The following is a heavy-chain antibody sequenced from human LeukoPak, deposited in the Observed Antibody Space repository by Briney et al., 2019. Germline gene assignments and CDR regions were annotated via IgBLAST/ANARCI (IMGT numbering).Heavy chain of an antibody. V-gene: IGHV4-59*12. Sequence: SETLSLTGTVSGCSISSYYWSWIRQPPGKGLEWIGYICYSGSTTYNPSLKRGVTISVDTSNNQFPLMLSSITAADTAVYYCARDRASIVGAMYAFDIWGDGTMVTVSS. CDR3: ARDRASIVGAMYAFDI. CDR1: GCSISSYY. CDR2: ICYSGST. J-gene: IGHJ3*02. D-gene: IGHD1-26*01.